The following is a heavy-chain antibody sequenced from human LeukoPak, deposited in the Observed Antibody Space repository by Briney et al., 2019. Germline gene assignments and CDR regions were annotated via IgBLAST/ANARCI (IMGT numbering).Heavy chain of an antibody. CDR1: GFTFSSYA. D-gene: IGHD1-26*01. J-gene: IGHJ3*02. CDR3: ARAPGPGRNDAFDI. Sequence: GGFLRLSCAASGFTFSSYAMHWVRQAPGKGLEWVAVISYDGSNKYYADSVKGRFTISRDNSKNTLYLQMNSLRAEDTAVYYCARAPGPGRNDAFDIWGQGTMVTVSS. V-gene: IGHV3-30-3*01. CDR2: ISYDGSNK.